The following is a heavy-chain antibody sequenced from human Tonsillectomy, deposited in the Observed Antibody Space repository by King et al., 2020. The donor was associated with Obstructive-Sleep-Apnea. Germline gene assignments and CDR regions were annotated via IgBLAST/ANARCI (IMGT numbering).Heavy chain of an antibody. Sequence: VQLVESGGGLVQPGGSLRLSCAASGFSFSNNAMSWVRQAPGKGLEWVSAIIGSGGSAHYADSVKGRFTISRDNSKNTLFLEMNTLRAEDTAVYDCSKDDYYYYGMDVWGQGTTVTVSS. V-gene: IGHV3-23*04. J-gene: IGHJ6*02. CDR3: SKDDYYYYGMDV. CDR1: GFSFSNNA. CDR2: IIGSGGSA.